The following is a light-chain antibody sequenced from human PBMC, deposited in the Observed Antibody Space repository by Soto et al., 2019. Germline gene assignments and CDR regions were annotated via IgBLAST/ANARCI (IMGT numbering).Light chain of an antibody. CDR1: QSVSTY. Sequence: DIVLTQSPATLSLSPGERATLSCWASQSVSTYLAWYQQKPGQAPRLLIYDASSRATGIPARFSGGGSGTEFTLTISSLQSEDFAVYYCQQYDNWLTGTFGQGTKVDIK. CDR2: DAS. J-gene: IGKJ1*01. V-gene: IGKV3-15*01. CDR3: QQYDNWLTGT.